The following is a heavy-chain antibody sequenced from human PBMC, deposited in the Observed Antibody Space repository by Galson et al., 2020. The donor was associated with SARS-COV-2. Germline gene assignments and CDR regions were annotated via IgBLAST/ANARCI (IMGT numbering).Heavy chain of an antibody. CDR3: ARSDPADYGDYGPCDA. D-gene: IGHD4-17*01. CDR1: GGSISTYY. V-gene: IGHV4-59*01. CDR2: IYYSGLT. J-gene: IGHJ5*02. Sequence: SETLSLTCTVSGGSISTYYWSWIRQPPGKGLEWIGYIYYSGLTNYNPSLKSRVTISVDTSKTQFSLRLTSVTAADTALSYCARSDPADYGDYGPCDAWGRGALVTVSS.